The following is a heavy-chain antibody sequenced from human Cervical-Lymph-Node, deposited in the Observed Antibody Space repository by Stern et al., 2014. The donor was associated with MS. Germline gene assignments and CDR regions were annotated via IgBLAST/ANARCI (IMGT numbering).Heavy chain of an antibody. Sequence: QVQLVQSGGGVVQPGRSLRLSCAASGFIFRNSGMHWVRQAPGKGLEWVAVVWQDGINTYYADSVKGRFTISRDNSKNMVDLQMNSLRVEDTGIYYCTRDPRGYCSGGSCYQGFFDYWGRGTLVTVSS. CDR1: GFIFRNSG. J-gene: IGHJ4*02. V-gene: IGHV3-33*01. CDR2: VWQDGINT. CDR3: TRDPRGYCSGGSCYQGFFDY. D-gene: IGHD2-15*01.